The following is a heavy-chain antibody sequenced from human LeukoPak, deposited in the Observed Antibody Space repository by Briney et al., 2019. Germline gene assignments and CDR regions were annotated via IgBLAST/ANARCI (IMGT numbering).Heavy chain of an antibody. CDR2: IYHSGST. V-gene: IGHV4-34*01. CDR3: AGRGLRDAFDI. CDR1: GGSFSGYY. D-gene: IGHD3-16*01. Sequence: SETLSLTCAVYGGSFSGYYWSWIRQPPGKGLEWIGNIYHSGSTYYNPSLKSRVTISVDTSKNQFSLKLSSVTAADTAVYYCAGRGLRDAFDIWGQGTMVTVSS. J-gene: IGHJ3*02.